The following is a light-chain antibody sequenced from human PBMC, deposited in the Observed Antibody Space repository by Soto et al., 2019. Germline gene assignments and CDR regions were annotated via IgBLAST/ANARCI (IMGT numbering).Light chain of an antibody. V-gene: IGKV1-5*03. J-gene: IGKJ1*01. Sequence: DIQMTQSPSTLSASVGDRVTITCRASQTVSSWLAWYQQKPGKAPKLLIYKASSLESGVPSRFSGSGSGTEFTLTISSLQPDDFATYYCQQYKTFLGTFGQGTKVAI. CDR3: QQYKTFLGT. CDR2: KAS. CDR1: QTVSSW.